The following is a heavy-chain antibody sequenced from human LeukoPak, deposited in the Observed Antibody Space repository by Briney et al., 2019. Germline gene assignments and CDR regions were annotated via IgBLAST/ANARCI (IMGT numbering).Heavy chain of an antibody. J-gene: IGHJ4*02. CDR2: INPNSGGT. CDR1: GYTFTGYY. Sequence: ASVKVSCKASGYTFTGYYMHWVRQAPGQGLEWMGWINPNSGGTNNAQKLQGRVTMTRDTSISTAYMELSSLRSEDTAVYYCARAGTGTTGYYFDYWGQGTLVTVSS. V-gene: IGHV1-2*02. D-gene: IGHD1-1*01. CDR3: ARAGTGTTGYYFDY.